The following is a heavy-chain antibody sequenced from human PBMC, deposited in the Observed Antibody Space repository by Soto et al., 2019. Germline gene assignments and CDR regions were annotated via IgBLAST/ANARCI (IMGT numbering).Heavy chain of an antibody. CDR1: GFTFSNAR. J-gene: IGHJ4*02. CDR3: TTVGFSTGWVHC. V-gene: IGHV3-15*01. D-gene: IGHD6-19*01. Sequence: EVQLVESGGGLVKPGGSLRLSCAASGFTFSNARMSWVRQAPGKGLEWVGRIKSKSDGGTTDYAAPVKGRFTISRDDSKRTLYLQMNSLKTDDTAVYYCTTVGFSTGWVHCWGQGTLVTVSS. CDR2: IKSKSDGGTT.